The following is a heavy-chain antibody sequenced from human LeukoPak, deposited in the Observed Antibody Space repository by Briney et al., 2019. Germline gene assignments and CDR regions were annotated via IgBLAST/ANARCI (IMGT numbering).Heavy chain of an antibody. V-gene: IGHV4-59*08. CDR2: IYYSGST. Sequence: SETLSLTCTVSGGSISSYYWSWIRQPPGKGLEWIAYIYYSGSTNYNLSLMSRVTISVDTSKNQFSLKLSSVTAADTAVYYCARHRFRKGTVTTLDWFDPWGQGTLVTVSS. D-gene: IGHD4-17*01. J-gene: IGHJ5*02. CDR3: ARHRFRKGTVTTLDWFDP. CDR1: GGSISSYY.